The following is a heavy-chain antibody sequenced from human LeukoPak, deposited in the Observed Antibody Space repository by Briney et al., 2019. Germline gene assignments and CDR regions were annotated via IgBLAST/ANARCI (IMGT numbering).Heavy chain of an antibody. V-gene: IGHV3-9*01. Sequence: PGGSLRLSCAASGFTFDDYAMHWVRQAPGKGLEWVSGISWNSGSIGYADSVKGRFTISRDNAKNSLYLQMNSLRAEDTALYYCAKDFAPYYYGSGSPPVGYMDVWGKGTTVTISS. D-gene: IGHD3-10*01. CDR3: AKDFAPYYYGSGSPPVGYMDV. CDR2: ISWNSGSI. CDR1: GFTFDDYA. J-gene: IGHJ6*03.